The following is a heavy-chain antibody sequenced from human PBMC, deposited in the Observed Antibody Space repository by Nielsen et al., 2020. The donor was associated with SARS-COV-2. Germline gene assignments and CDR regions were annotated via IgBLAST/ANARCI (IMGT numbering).Heavy chain of an antibody. CDR1: GGSFSGYY. V-gene: IGHV4-34*09. D-gene: IGHD2-15*01. CDR2: IYYSGST. CDR3: ARVVVAATLWFDP. J-gene: IGHJ5*02. Sequence: SETLSLTCAVYGGSFSGYYWSWIRQPPGKGLEWIGYIYYSGSTYYNPSLKSRVTISVDTSKNQFSLKLSSVTAADTAVYYCARVVVAATLWFDPWGQGTLVTVSS.